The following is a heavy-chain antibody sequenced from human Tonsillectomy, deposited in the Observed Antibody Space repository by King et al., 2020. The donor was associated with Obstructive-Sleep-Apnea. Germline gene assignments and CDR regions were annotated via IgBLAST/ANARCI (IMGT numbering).Heavy chain of an antibody. CDR1: GFTFDDYA. V-gene: IGHV3-43D*03. D-gene: IGHD6-13*01. CDR3: AKDRYSSRWTVFDY. Sequence: VQLVESGGVVVQPGGSLRLSCAASGFTFDDYAMHWVRQAPGKGLEWVSLISWDGGSTYYADSVKGRFTISRDNSKNSLYLQMNSLRAEDTALYYCAKDRYSSRWTVFDYWGQGTLVTVSS. J-gene: IGHJ4*02. CDR2: ISWDGGST.